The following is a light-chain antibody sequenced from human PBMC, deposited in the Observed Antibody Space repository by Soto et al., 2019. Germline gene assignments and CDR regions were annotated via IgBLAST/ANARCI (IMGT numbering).Light chain of an antibody. Sequence: DIQMTQSPSTLSASVGDRVTITCRASQSIRTWLAWYQQKPGKAPNLLIYKASTLESGVPSRFSGSGSGTEFTLTINRLQPDDFATYYCQHYYTYSVTFGQGNKVEIK. J-gene: IGKJ1*01. CDR3: QHYYTYSVT. CDR1: QSIRTW. CDR2: KAS. V-gene: IGKV1-5*03.